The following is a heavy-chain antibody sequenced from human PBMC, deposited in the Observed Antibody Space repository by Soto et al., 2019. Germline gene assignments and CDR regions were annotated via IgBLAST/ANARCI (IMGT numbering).Heavy chain of an antibody. J-gene: IGHJ4*02. CDR1: GGTFSSYA. Sequence: QVQLVQSGAEVKKPGSSVKVSCKASGGTFSSYAISWVRQAPGQGLEWMGGIIPIFGKANYAQKFQGRVTINADDSTRPAYMELSSLRSEETAVYYCARTVVVVAARNYFDYWGQGTLVTVSS. V-gene: IGHV1-69*01. CDR3: ARTVVVVAARNYFDY. D-gene: IGHD2-15*01. CDR2: IIPIFGKA.